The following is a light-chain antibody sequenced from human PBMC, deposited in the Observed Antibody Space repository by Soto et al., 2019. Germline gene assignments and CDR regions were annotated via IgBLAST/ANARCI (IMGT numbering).Light chain of an antibody. V-gene: IGKV3D-15*01. CDR3: QQYSNWPPIT. J-gene: IGKJ5*01. CDR1: QSVSSIY. CDR2: DAS. Sequence: EIVLTQSPGTLSLSPGERATLSCRASQSVSSIYFAWYQQKRGQAPRLLIYDASNRATGIPARFSGSGSGTEFTLTISSLQSEDFAVYYCQQYSNWPPITFGQGTRLEIK.